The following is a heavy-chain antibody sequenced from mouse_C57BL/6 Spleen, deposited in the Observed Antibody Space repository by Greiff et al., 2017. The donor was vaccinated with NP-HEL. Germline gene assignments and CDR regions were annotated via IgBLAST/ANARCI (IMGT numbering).Heavy chain of an antibody. D-gene: IGHD1-1*01. Sequence: EVQGVESGGDLVKPGGSLKLSCAASGFTFSSYGMSWVRQTPDKRLEWVATISSGGSYTYYPDSVKGRFTISRDNAKNTLYLQMSSLKSEDTAMYYCARHIYYYGSSYDYAMDYWGQGTSVTVSS. CDR2: ISSGGSYT. CDR3: ARHIYYYGSSYDYAMDY. V-gene: IGHV5-6*01. CDR1: GFTFSSYG. J-gene: IGHJ4*01.